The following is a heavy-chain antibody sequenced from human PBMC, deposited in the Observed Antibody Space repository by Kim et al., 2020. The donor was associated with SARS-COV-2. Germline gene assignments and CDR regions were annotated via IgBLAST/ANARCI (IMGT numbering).Heavy chain of an antibody. CDR2: INTDGRNT. CDR1: GFTFANYA. J-gene: IGHJ2*01. CDR3: AREANGHCGRDCFRWYLDL. Sequence: GGSLRLSCAGSGFTFANYAVHWVRQAPGRRLEYVSAINTDGRNTFYADSVKGRFTISRDNSKNTVYLQMGSLRVEDMAVYYCAREANGHCGRDCFRWYLDLWGRGTLVTVSS. V-gene: IGHV3-64*02. D-gene: IGHD2-21*01.